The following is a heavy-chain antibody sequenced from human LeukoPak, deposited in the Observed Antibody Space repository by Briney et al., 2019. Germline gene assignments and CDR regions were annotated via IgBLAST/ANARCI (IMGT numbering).Heavy chain of an antibody. D-gene: IGHD6-13*01. J-gene: IGHJ6*02. CDR1: GYTFTSYY. CDR3: ARAYSSSWYPYYYYGMDV. V-gene: IGHV1-46*01. CDR2: INPSGGST. Sequence: GASVKASCKASGYTFTSYYMHWVRQAPGQGLEWMGIINPSGGSTSYAQKFQGRVTMTRDTSTSTVYMELSSLRSEDTAVYYCARAYSSSWYPYYYYGMDVWGQGTTVTVSS.